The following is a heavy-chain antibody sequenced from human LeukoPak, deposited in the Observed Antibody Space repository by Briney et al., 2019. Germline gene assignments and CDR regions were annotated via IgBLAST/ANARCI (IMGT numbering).Heavy chain of an antibody. V-gene: IGHV3-7*04. CDR2: IKQDGSEK. J-gene: IGHJ4*02. CDR3: ARTSTRDDYRYFDY. CDR1: GFIFSSSW. D-gene: IGHD5-24*01. Sequence: GGSLRLSCAASGFIFSSSWMNWVHQAPGKGLEWVASIKQDGSEKSYADSVKGRFTISRDNARNSLDLRVNSLRAEDTGLYYCARTSTRDDYRYFDYWGQGTLVTVSS.